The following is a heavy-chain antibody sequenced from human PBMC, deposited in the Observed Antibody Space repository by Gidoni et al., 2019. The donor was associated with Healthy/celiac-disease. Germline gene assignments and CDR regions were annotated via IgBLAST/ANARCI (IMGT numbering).Heavy chain of an antibody. CDR3: ARFVSYYYDSSGPGAFDI. V-gene: IGHV5-51*03. CDR2: IYPGDSDT. Sequence: GESLKISCKGSGYSFTSYWIGWVRQMPGKGLEWMGIIYPGDSDTRYSPSFQGQVTISADKSISTAYLQWSSLKASDTAMYYCARFVSYYYDSSGPGAFDIWGQGTMVTVSS. CDR1: GYSFTSYW. J-gene: IGHJ3*02. D-gene: IGHD3-22*01.